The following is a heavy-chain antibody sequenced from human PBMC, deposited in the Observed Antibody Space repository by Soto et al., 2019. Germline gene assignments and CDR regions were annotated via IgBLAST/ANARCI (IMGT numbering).Heavy chain of an antibody. V-gene: IGHV1-69*13. CDR3: ARASRATGYSSGWVFSFDY. J-gene: IGHJ4*02. Sequence: GASVKVSCKASGGTFSSYAISWVRQAPGQGLEWMGGIIPIFGTANYAQKFQGRVTITADESTSTAYMELSSLRSEDTAGYYCARASRATGYSSGWVFSFDYWGQGTLVTVSS. D-gene: IGHD6-19*01. CDR1: GGTFSSYA. CDR2: IIPIFGTA.